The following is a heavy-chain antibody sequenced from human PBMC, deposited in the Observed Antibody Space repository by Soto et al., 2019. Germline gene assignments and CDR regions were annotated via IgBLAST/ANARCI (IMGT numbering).Heavy chain of an antibody. Sequence: TSETLSLTCTVSGGSISSGDYYWSWTRQPPGKGLEWIGYIYYSGSTYYNPSLKSRVTISVDTSKNQFSLKLSSVTAADTAVYYCARYKSNYYYGMDVWGQGTTVTVSS. CDR2: IYYSGST. CDR3: ARYKSNYYYGMDV. V-gene: IGHV4-30-4*02. CDR1: GGSISSGDYY. D-gene: IGHD1-20*01. J-gene: IGHJ6*02.